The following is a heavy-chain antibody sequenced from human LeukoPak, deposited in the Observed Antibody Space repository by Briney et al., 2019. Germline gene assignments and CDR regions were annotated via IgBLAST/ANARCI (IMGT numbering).Heavy chain of an antibody. CDR3: ARDLRFLEWLLGAFDI. CDR1: GFTFSSYA. Sequence: GGSLRLSCAASGFTFSSYAMSWVRQAPGKGLEWVSSISSSSSYIYYADSVKGRFTISRDNAKNSLYLQMNSLRAEDTAVYYCARDLRFLEWLLGAFDIWGQGTMVTVSS. D-gene: IGHD3-3*01. J-gene: IGHJ3*02. CDR2: ISSSSSYI. V-gene: IGHV3-21*01.